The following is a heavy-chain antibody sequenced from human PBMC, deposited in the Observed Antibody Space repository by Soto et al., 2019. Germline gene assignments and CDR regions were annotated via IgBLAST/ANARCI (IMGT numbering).Heavy chain of an antibody. CDR2: ISWNSGSI. D-gene: IGHD1-7*01. CDR1: GFTFDDYA. CDR3: AKDKRVRPIPITGTTRYYYYGMDV. V-gene: IGHV3-9*01. Sequence: GGSLRLSCAASGFTFDDYAMHWVRQAPGKGLEWVSGISWNSGSIGYADSVKGRFTISRDNAKNSLYLQMNSLRAEDTALYYCAKDKRVRPIPITGTTRYYYYGMDVWGQGTTVTVSS. J-gene: IGHJ6*02.